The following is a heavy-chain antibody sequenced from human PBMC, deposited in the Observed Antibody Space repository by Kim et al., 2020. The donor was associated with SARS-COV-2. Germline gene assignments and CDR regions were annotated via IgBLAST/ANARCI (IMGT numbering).Heavy chain of an antibody. J-gene: IGHJ4*02. D-gene: IGHD3-22*01. CDR2: IYYSGST. V-gene: IGHV4-39*01. CDR1: GGSISSSSYY. CDR3: ASLPLVITYYYDSSGPEANLDY. Sequence: SETLSLTCTVSGGSISSSSYYWGWIRQPPGKGLEWIGSIYYSGSTYYNPSLKSRVTISVDTSKNQFSLKLSSVTAADTAVYYCASLPLVITYYYDSSGPEANLDYWGQGTLVTVSS.